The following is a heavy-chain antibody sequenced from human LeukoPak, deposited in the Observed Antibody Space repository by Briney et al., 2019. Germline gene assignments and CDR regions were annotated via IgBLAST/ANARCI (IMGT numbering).Heavy chain of an antibody. CDR1: GFTSRFLG. D-gene: IGHD3-10*01. CDR3: AKDSMVRGVINPGGWFDP. V-gene: IGHV3-23*01. Sequence: PGGSLRLSCTYSGFTSRFLGMSWIRQAPGKGLEWVSGTSGSGGSEYYADSVRGRFTISRDNAKNSLYLQMNSLGAEDTALYYCAKDSMVRGVINPGGWFDPWGQGTLVTVSS. CDR2: TSGSGGSE. J-gene: IGHJ5*02.